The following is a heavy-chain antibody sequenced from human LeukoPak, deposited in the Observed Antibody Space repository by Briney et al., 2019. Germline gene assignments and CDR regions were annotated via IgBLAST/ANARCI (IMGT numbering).Heavy chain of an antibody. CDR3: ARGLAVVSPFDS. D-gene: IGHD3-22*01. Sequence: ASVKVSCKASGYTFTGYYIHWVRQAPGQGPEWMGWINTNSGGTNYGQKFQGRVTMTRDTSISTANMELSRLTSDDTAVYYCARGLAVVSPFDSWGQGTLVTVSS. V-gene: IGHV1-2*02. CDR1: GYTFTGYY. J-gene: IGHJ4*02. CDR2: INTNSGGT.